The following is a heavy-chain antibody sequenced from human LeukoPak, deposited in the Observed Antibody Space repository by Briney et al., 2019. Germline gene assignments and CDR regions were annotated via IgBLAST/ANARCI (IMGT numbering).Heavy chain of an antibody. CDR1: DFSFITYA. CDR3: ARRGERVAY. Sequence: PGGSLRLSCAASDFSFITYAMSWVRQAPGKGLEWVSVIYSGGSTYYADSVKGRFTISRDNSKNTLYLQMNSLRAEDTAVYYCARRGERVAYWGQGTLVTVSS. V-gene: IGHV3-53*01. CDR2: IYSGGST. J-gene: IGHJ4*02. D-gene: IGHD3-10*01.